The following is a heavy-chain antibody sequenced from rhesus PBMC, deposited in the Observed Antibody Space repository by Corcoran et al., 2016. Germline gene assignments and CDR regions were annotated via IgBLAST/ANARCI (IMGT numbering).Heavy chain of an antibody. V-gene: IGHV3-178*01. D-gene: IGHD3-16*01. J-gene: IGHJ4*01. CDR3: ARGVVITTTVIDY. CDR2: IRNGGGSN. CDR1: GFTFSDYY. Sequence: EVQLVESGGGLAQPGGSLRLSCAASGFTFSDYYMDWVRQAPGKGVGWGVRIRNGGGSNWDADSVKCRFTIYRDNAKNTLYLQMNSLRAEDTAVYYCARGVVITTTVIDYWGQGVLVTVSS.